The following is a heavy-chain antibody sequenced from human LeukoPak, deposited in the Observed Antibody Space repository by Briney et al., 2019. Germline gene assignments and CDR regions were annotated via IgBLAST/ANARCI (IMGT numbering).Heavy chain of an antibody. CDR2: IYHSGST. V-gene: IGHV4-4*02. CDR1: GGSISSSNW. J-gene: IGHJ3*02. Sequence: SGTLSLTCAVSGGSISSSNWWSWVRRPPGKGLEWIGEIYHSGSTNYNPSLKSRVTISVDKSKNQFSLKLSSVTAADTAVYYCARVLLWFGDQLAFDIWGQGTMVTVSS. D-gene: IGHD3-10*01. CDR3: ARVLLWFGDQLAFDI.